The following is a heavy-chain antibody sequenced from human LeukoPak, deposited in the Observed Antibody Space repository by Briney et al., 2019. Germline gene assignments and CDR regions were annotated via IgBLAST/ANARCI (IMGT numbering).Heavy chain of an antibody. Sequence: GRSLRLSCAVPGFSFSSYAMHWVRQAPGKGLEWVAVIRHDETNEYYADSVQGRFTISRDTSKNTLYLQMNSLRAEDTAVYYCAKEYTPSSPLGELDSWGQGTLVTVSS. D-gene: IGHD6-6*01. CDR1: GFSFSSYA. V-gene: IGHV3-33*06. J-gene: IGHJ4*02. CDR3: AKEYTPSSPLGELDS. CDR2: IRHDETNE.